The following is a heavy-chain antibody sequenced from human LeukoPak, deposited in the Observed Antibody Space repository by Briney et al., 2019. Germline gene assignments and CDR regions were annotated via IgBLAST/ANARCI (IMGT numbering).Heavy chain of an antibody. CDR3: ARDGSAATVTIPYYYYYMDV. CDR2: IHTSGST. CDR1: GGSISSYY. D-gene: IGHD4-11*01. J-gene: IGHJ6*03. V-gene: IGHV4-4*07. Sequence: SETLSLTCTVSGGSISSYYWNWIRQPAGKGLEWIGRIHTSGSTNYNPSLKSRVTVSVDTSKNQFSLKLSSVTAADTAVYYCARDGSAATVTIPYYYYYMDVWGKGTTVTVSS.